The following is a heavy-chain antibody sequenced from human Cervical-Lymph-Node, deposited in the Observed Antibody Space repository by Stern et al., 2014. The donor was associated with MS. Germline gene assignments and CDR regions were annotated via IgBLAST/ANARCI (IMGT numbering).Heavy chain of an antibody. Sequence: VQLLESGAEVKKPGASVKVSCKASGYTFTSYYMHWVRQAPGQGLEWIGIINPSRGSTSYAQKLQGRVTMTRDTSTSTVYMELSSLRSEDTAVYYCARDHSGWYLYWGQGTLPTVSS. CDR3: ARDHSGWYLY. J-gene: IGHJ4*02. CDR1: GYTFTSYY. CDR2: INPSRGST. V-gene: IGHV1-46*01. D-gene: IGHD6-19*01.